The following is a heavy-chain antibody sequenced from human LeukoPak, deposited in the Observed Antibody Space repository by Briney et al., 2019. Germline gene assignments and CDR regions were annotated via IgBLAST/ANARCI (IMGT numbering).Heavy chain of an antibody. Sequence: SETLSLTCTVSGGSISSSSYYWGWIRQPPGKGLEWIGSIYYSGSTYYNPSLKSRVTISVDTSKNQFSLKLSSVTAADTAVYYCARQDYDFWSGYSNWFDPWGQGTPVTVSS. V-gene: IGHV4-39*01. J-gene: IGHJ5*02. CDR1: GGSISSSSYY. CDR2: IYYSGST. D-gene: IGHD3-3*01. CDR3: ARQDYDFWSGYSNWFDP.